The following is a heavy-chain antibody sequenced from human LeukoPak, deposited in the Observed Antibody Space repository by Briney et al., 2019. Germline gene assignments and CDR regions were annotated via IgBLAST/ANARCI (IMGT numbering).Heavy chain of an antibody. CDR3: ASDLYQWLPSTRPRDYYYYMDV. J-gene: IGHJ6*03. Sequence: ASVKVSCKASGYTSTCYYIHWVRQAPGQGLEYMGWINPNSGGTNYAQKFQGRVTMTRDTSISTAYMELSRLRSDDTAVYYCASDLYQWLPSTRPRDYYYYMDVWGEGTTVTVSS. CDR1: GYTSTCYY. V-gene: IGHV1-2*02. CDR2: INPNSGGT. D-gene: IGHD6-19*01.